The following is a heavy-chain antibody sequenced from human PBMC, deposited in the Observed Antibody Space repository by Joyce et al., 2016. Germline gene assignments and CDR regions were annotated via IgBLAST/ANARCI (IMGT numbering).Heavy chain of an antibody. CDR3: ARDLVGIAVAGKRDWYFDL. CDR2: INAGNVNT. D-gene: IGHD6-19*01. CDR1: GYTFTNYA. Sequence: QVQLVQSGAEVKKPGASVKVSCKASGYTFTNYAMYWVRQAPGQRLEWMGWINAGNVNTKYSQKFQGRVTITRDTSASTVYMELSSLRFEDTAVYYCARDLVGIAVAGKRDWYFDLWGRGTLVTVSS. V-gene: IGHV1-3*01. J-gene: IGHJ2*01.